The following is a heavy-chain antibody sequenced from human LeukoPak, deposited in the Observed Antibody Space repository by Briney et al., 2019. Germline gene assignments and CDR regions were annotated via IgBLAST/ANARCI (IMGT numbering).Heavy chain of an antibody. D-gene: IGHD3-22*01. CDR1: GGSIRSSSYY. V-gene: IGHV4-39*02. J-gene: IGHJ4*02. CDR2: IYYSGST. Sequence: SETLSLTCTVSGGSIRSSSYYWGWIRQPPGKGLEWIGSIYYSGSTYYNPSLKSRVTISVDTSKNHFSLKLSPVTAADTAVYYCARRGVNSSGYPFDYWGQGTLVTVSS. CDR3: ARRGVNSSGYPFDY.